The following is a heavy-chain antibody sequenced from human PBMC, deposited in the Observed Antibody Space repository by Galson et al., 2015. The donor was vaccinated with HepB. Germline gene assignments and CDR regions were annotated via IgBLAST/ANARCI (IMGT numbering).Heavy chain of an antibody. V-gene: IGHV3-23*01. D-gene: IGHD1-1*01. Sequence: SLRLSCAAPGFTFSSFAMSWVRQAPGKGLEWVSTITSSGGSTYYADSVKGRFTISSDNSKSTLYLQLSSLRAEDTGVYYCVRNLLWDGWNAFDIWGQGTTVTVSS. CDR1: GFTFSSFA. CDR3: VRNLLWDGWNAFDI. CDR2: ITSSGGST. J-gene: IGHJ3*02.